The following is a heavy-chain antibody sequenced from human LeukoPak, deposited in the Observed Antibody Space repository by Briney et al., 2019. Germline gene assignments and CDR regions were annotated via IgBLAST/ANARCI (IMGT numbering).Heavy chain of an antibody. Sequence: SETLSLTCTVSGGSMSPYHWGWLRQPPGKGLEWTGYIYYSGSTNYNPSLNSRVTISVDTSKNQFSLRLSSVTAADTAIYYCARAVSGRFDYWGQGALVTVSS. CDR3: ARAVSGRFDY. D-gene: IGHD6-19*01. CDR1: GGSMSPYH. CDR2: IYYSGST. J-gene: IGHJ4*02. V-gene: IGHV4-59*08.